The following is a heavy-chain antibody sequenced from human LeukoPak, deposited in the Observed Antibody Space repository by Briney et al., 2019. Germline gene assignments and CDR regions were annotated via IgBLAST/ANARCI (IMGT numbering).Heavy chain of an antibody. CDR1: GYTFTSYG. CDR2: ISAYNGNT. J-gene: IGHJ6*03. D-gene: IGHD2-2*01. CDR3: ASDQAGYCSSTSCYDYYYMDV. V-gene: IGHV1-18*01. Sequence: ASVKVSCKASGYTFTSYGISWVRQAPGQGLEWMGWISAYNGNTNYAQKLQGRVTMTTDTSTSTAYMELRSLRSDDTAVYCCASDQAGYCSSTSCYDYYYMDVWGKGTTVTVSS.